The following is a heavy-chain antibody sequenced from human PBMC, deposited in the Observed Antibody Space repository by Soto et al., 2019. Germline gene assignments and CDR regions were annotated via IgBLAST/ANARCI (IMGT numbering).Heavy chain of an antibody. CDR2: VSNEGSK. CDR1: GFRVSDYW. Sequence: EVQLVESGGGLVQPGGSLRLACAGSGFRVSDYWMHWVRQAPGKGLVWVSRVSNEGSKEYADFVKGRFTLSKDNAKNTLYLEMDSLSVEVTALYYCTATPRNGMGVWGQGTKVTVAS. CDR3: TATPRNGMGV. J-gene: IGHJ6*02. V-gene: IGHV3-74*01.